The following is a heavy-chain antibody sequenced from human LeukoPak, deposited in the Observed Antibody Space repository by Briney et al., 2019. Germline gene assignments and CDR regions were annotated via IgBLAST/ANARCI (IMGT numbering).Heavy chain of an antibody. CDR3: ARGPSGADTYYMDV. Sequence: ASVKVSCKASGYTFTSYDINWLRQAPGQGLEWMGWMNPNSGNTGYAQKFQGRVTMTRNTSISTAYMELSSLRSEDTAVYYCARGPSGADTYYMDVWGKGTTVTVSS. D-gene: IGHD3-10*01. CDR2: MNPNSGNT. V-gene: IGHV1-8*01. CDR1: GYTFTSYD. J-gene: IGHJ6*03.